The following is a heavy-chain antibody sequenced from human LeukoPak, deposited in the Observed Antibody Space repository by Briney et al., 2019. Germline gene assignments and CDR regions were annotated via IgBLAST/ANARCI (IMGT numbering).Heavy chain of an antibody. D-gene: IGHD3-22*01. V-gene: IGHV1-46*01. CDR3: ARGWTYYDSSGYYAANAAFDI. CDR2: INPSGGST. CDR1: GYTFTSYY. Sequence: ASVKVSCKASGYTFTSYYMHWVRQAPGQGLEWMGIINPSGGSTSYAQKFQGRVTMTRDTSRSTVYMELSSLRSEDTAVYYCARGWTYYDSSGYYAANAAFDIWGQGTMVTVSS. J-gene: IGHJ3*02.